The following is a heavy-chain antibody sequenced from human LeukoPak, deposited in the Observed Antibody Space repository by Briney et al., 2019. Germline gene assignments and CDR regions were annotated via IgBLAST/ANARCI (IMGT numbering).Heavy chain of an antibody. D-gene: IGHD3-22*01. CDR3: ARANMIVVVMSPYFDY. J-gene: IGHJ4*02. V-gene: IGHV4-59*06. CDR2: IYYSGST. CDR1: GGSISSYY. Sequence: SETLSLTCTVSGGSISSYYWSWIRQHPGKGLEWIGYIYYSGSTYYNPSLKSRVTISVDTSKNQSSLKLSSVTAADTAVYYCARANMIVVVMSPYFDYWGQGTLVTVSS.